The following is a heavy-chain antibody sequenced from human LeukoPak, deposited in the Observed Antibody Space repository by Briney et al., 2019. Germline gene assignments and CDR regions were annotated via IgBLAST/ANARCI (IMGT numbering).Heavy chain of an antibody. CDR3: ARAAVVPAAGFDS. CDR2: IYYSGST. Sequence: SETLSLTCTVSGGSISSYYWSWIRQPPGKALEWIGNIYYSGSTNYNPSLKSRVTISLDTSKIQFSLKLSSVTAADTAVYYCARAAVVPAAGFDSWGQGTLVTVSS. D-gene: IGHD2-2*01. J-gene: IGHJ4*02. V-gene: IGHV4-59*01. CDR1: GGSISSYY.